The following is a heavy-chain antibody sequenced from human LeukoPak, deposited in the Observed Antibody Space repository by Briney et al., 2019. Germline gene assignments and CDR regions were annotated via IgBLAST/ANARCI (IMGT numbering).Heavy chain of an antibody. CDR2: ISYDGSNK. V-gene: IGHV3-30*18. Sequence: PGGSLRLSCAASGFTFSSYGMHWVRQAPGKGLEWVSVISYDGSNKYYADSVKGRFTISRDNSKSTLYLQMNSLRAEDTAVYYCAKDQMSGYYDSSGYYNWGQGTLVTVSS. J-gene: IGHJ4*02. D-gene: IGHD3-22*01. CDR3: AKDQMSGYYDSSGYYN. CDR1: GFTFSSYG.